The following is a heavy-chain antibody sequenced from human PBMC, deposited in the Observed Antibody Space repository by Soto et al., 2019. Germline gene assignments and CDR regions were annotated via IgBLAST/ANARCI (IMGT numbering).Heavy chain of an antibody. Sequence: EVQLLESGGGLVQPGGSLRLSCAASGFTFSSYAMSWVRQAPGKGLEWVSVISGSGDTTNYADSVKDRFTISRDNSKNSLYLQMKSLRVEDTAIYYCAKSSSWAHYYYMDVWGKGTTVTVSS. V-gene: IGHV3-23*01. J-gene: IGHJ6*03. CDR1: GFTFSSYA. D-gene: IGHD2-2*01. CDR3: AKSSSWAHYYYMDV. CDR2: ISGSGDTT.